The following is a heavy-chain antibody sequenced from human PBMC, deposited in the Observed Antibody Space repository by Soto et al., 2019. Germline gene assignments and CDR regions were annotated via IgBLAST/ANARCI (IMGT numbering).Heavy chain of an antibody. D-gene: IGHD3-22*01. V-gene: IGHV3-23*01. CDR1: GFTFSSYA. CDR2: ISGSGGST. J-gene: IGHJ4*02. Sequence: EVQLLESGGDLVQPGGSLRLSCAASGFTFSSYAMSWVRQAPGKGLEWVSAISGSGGSTYYADSVKGRFTISRDNSKNTLYLQMNSLRAEDTAVYYCAKNTFLYYYDSSGYYPIDYWGQGTLVTVSS. CDR3: AKNTFLYYYDSSGYYPIDY.